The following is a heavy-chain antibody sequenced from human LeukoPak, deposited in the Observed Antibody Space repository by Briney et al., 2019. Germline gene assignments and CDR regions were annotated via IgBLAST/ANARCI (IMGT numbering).Heavy chain of an antibody. CDR3: AELGITMIGGV. J-gene: IGHJ6*03. CDR1: GFTFSSYA. CDR2: ISGSGGST. Sequence: GGSLRLSCAASGFTFSSYAMSWVRQALGKGLEWVSAISGSGGSTYYADSVKGRLTISRDNSKNTLYLQMNSLRAEDTAVYYCAELGITMIGGVWGKGTTVTISS. D-gene: IGHD3-10*02. V-gene: IGHV3-23*01.